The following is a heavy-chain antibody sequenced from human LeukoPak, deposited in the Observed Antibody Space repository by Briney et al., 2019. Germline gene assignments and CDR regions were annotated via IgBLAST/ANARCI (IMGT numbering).Heavy chain of an antibody. CDR1: GFTFSSSA. CDR3: AKGFRAAGSLYYFDY. J-gene: IGHJ4*02. CDR2: ISASGGST. D-gene: IGHD6-13*01. V-gene: IGHV3-23*01. Sequence: GGSLRLSCAASGFTFSSSAMSWVRQVPGKGLEWVSGISASGGSTNYADSVRGRFTISRDNSKNTLYVQMNSLRDEDTALYYCAKGFRAAGSLYYFDYWGQGTLVTVSS.